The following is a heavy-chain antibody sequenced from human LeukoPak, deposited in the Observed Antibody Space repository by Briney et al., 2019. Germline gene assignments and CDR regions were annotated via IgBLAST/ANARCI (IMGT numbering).Heavy chain of an antibody. V-gene: IGHV3-66*01. CDR1: GFTVSSNY. CDR2: LYSGGST. J-gene: IGHJ4*02. D-gene: IGHD3-16*01. CDR3: ARDHYHSIDY. Sequence: SGGSLRLSCAASGFTVSSNYMTWVRQAPGKGLEWVSVLYSGGSTYYSDSVKGRFTISRDNAKNTLYLQMHSLRAEDTAVYYCARDHYHSIDYWGQGTLVTVSS.